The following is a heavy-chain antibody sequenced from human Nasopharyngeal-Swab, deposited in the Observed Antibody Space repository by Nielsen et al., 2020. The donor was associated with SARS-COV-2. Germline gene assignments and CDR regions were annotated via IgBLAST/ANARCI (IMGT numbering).Heavy chain of an antibody. CDR2: ISYDGSNK. V-gene: IGHV3-30-3*02. Sequence: WIRQPPGKGLEWVAVISYDGSNKYYADSVKGRFTISRDNSKNTLYLQMNSLRAEDTAVYYCVEALELDYYYYGMDVWGQGTTVTVSS. D-gene: IGHD1-7*01. J-gene: IGHJ6*02. CDR3: VEALELDYYYYGMDV.